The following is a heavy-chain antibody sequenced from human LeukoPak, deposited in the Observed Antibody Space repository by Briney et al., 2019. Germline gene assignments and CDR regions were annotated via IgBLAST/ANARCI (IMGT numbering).Heavy chain of an antibody. CDR3: ARDRYSSSWYNLVYYGMDV. CDR2: ISSSGSTI. CDR1: GFTFSDYY. D-gene: IGHD6-13*01. J-gene: IGHJ6*02. Sequence: GGSLRLSCAASGFTFSDYYMSWIRQAPGKGLEWVSYISSSGSTIYYADSVKGRFTISRDNAKNSLYLQMNSLRAEDTAVYYCARDRYSSSWYNLVYYGMDVWGQGTTVTVSS. V-gene: IGHV3-11*01.